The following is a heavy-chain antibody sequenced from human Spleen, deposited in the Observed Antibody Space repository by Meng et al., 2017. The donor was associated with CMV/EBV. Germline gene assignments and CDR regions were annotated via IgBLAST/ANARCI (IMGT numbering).Heavy chain of an antibody. V-gene: IGHV3-21*01. J-gene: IGHJ3*02. D-gene: IGHD6-13*01. CDR1: QFTFSTYS. CDR2: ISSSSGSS. CDR3: ARDGEAAGPI. Sequence: GESLKISCAVSQFTFSTYSMNWVRQAPGRGLEWVSSISSSSGSSGYADSVKGRFTISRDNAKNSLYLQMNSLTAEDTAVYYCARDGEAAGPIWGQGTMVTVSS.